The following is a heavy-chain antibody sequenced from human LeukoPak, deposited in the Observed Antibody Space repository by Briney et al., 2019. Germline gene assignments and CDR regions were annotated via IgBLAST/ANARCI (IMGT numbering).Heavy chain of an antibody. J-gene: IGHJ4*02. CDR3: AKAAPTVVTANYFDY. D-gene: IGHD4-23*01. CDR1: GFTFSSYA. CDR2: IRYDGSNK. Sequence: GGSLRLSSAASGFTFSSYAMHWVRQAPGKGLEWVTFIRYDGSNKYYADSVKGRFTISRDNSKNTLYLQMNSLRPEDTAVYYCAKAAPTVVTANYFDYWGQGTLVTVSS. V-gene: IGHV3-30*02.